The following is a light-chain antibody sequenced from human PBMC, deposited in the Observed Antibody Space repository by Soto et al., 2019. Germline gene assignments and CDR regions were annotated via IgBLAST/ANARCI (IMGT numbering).Light chain of an antibody. J-gene: IGKJ1*01. Sequence: AIQVTQAPSSLSASVGDRVTITCRTSQGIRSALGWYQQKPGKVPKLLIYAASTLQSGVPSRFSGSGSGRDLTLTISSLQLDDFATYYCQHYNSYSEAFGQGTKVDIK. CDR3: QHYNSYSEA. CDR2: AAS. V-gene: IGKV1-13*02. CDR1: QGIRSA.